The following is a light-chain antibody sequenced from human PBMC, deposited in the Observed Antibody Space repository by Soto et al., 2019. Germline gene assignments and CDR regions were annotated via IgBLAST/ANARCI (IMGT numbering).Light chain of an antibody. CDR1: SSDVGGYNY. CDR2: DVS. V-gene: IGLV2-11*01. J-gene: IGLJ1*01. Sequence: QSALTQPRSVSGSPGQSVTISSTGTSSDVGGYNYVSWYQQHPGKAPKLMIYDVSKRPSGVPDRFSGSKSGNTASLTISGLQAEDEADYYCCSYAGSYKGYVFGTGTKVTVL. CDR3: CSYAGSYKGYV.